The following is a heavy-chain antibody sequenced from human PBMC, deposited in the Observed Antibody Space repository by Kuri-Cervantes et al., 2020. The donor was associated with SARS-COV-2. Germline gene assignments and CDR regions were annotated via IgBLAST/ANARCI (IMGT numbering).Heavy chain of an antibody. CDR2: ISSSGGTI. D-gene: IGHD2-2*01. V-gene: IGHV3-11*01. CDR3: ARDPPTLCSSTSCYADY. Sequence: GESLKISCAASGFTFSDYYMSWIRQAPGKGLEWVSYISSSGGTIYYADSVKGRFTISRDNAKNSLYLQMNSLTAEDTAVYYCARDPPTLCSSTSCYADYWGQGTLVTVSS. J-gene: IGHJ4*02. CDR1: GFTFSDYY.